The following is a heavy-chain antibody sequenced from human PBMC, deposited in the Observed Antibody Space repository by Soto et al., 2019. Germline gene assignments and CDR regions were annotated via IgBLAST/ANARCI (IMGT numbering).Heavy chain of an antibody. CDR1: GGSISSSNW. V-gene: IGHV4-4*02. D-gene: IGHD2-2*01. Sequence: QVQLQESGPGLVKPSGTLSLTCAVSGGSISSSNWWSWVRQPPGKGLEWIGEIYHSGSTNYNPSLKSRVTISVDKSQNQCSLKLRSVTAADTAVYYCARVVGGYYYGMDVWGQGTTVTVSS. J-gene: IGHJ6*02. CDR2: IYHSGST. CDR3: ARVVGGYYYGMDV.